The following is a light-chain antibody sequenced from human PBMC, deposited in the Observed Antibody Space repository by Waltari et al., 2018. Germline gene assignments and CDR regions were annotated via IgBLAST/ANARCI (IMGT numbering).Light chain of an antibody. CDR1: QNINAY. CDR2: AAS. Sequence: TQMTQSPSSLSASVGDRVTITCRASQNINAYLNWYQQRPGKAPKILIYAASTLHSDAPSRFSGSGAGTNFTLTISALQPEDFATYYCQQTYTSPRTFGQGTKVEV. CDR3: QQTYTSPRT. V-gene: IGKV1-39*01. J-gene: IGKJ1*01.